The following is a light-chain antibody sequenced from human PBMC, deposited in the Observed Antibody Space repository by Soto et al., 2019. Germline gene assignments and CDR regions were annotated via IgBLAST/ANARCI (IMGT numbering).Light chain of an antibody. CDR2: GVY. CDR3: QHYHDSPYT. V-gene: IGKV3-20*01. J-gene: IGKJ2*01. Sequence: EIVLTQSPGSLSLSPGERATLSCRASQSVRNNYLAWYQQKPGQAPRLLIYGVYARATDISDRFSGSGSGTDFTLTIGRLETEDVAVYYCQHYHDSPYTFGQGTKLEIK. CDR1: QSVRNNY.